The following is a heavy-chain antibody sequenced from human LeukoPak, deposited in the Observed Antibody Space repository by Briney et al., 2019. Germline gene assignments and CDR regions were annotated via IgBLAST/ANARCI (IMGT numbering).Heavy chain of an antibody. J-gene: IGHJ4*02. D-gene: IGHD4-17*01. CDR2: ISGGGGST. Sequence: QPGGSLRLSCAASGFTFSSYAMSWVRQAPGKGLEWVSAISGGGGSTYYADSVKGRFTISRDNSKNTLYLQMNSLRAEDTAVYYCAKGYTVTYYFDYWGQGTLVTVSS. CDR3: AKGYTVTYYFDY. CDR1: GFTFSSYA. V-gene: IGHV3-23*01.